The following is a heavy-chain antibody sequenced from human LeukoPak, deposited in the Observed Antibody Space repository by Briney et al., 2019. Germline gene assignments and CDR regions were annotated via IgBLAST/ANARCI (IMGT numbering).Heavy chain of an antibody. V-gene: IGHV4-59*01. CDR2: IYYSGST. Sequence: PSETLSLTCTVSGGSISSYYWSWLRQPPGKGLEWIGYIYYSGSTNYNPSLKSRVTISVDTSKNQFSLKLSSVTAADTAVYYCARGFSSGPDYWGQGTLVTVSS. CDR3: ARGFSSGPDY. CDR1: GGSISSYY. D-gene: IGHD3-22*01. J-gene: IGHJ4*02.